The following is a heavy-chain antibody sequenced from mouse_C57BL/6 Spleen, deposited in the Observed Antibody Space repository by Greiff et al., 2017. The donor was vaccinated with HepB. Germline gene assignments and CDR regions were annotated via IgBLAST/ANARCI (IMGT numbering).Heavy chain of an antibody. CDR3: ARREDSNYYAMDY. J-gene: IGHJ4*01. CDR1: GYTFTSYW. D-gene: IGHD2-5*01. V-gene: IGHV1-64*01. CDR2: IHPNSGST. Sequence: QVHVKQPGAELVKPGASVKLSCKASGYTFTSYWMHWVKQRPGQGLEWIGMIHPNSGSTNYNEKFKSKATLTVDKSSSTAYMQLSSLTSEDSAVYYCARREDSNYYAMDYWGQGTSVTVSS.